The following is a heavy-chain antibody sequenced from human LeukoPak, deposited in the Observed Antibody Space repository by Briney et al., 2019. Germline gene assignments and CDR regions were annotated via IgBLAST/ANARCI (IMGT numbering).Heavy chain of an antibody. CDR1: GGSISSYY. D-gene: IGHD3-16*02. J-gene: IGHJ4*02. V-gene: IGHV4-4*07. CDR2: IYTSGST. CDR3: AATYYDYVWGSYRYTIDY. Sequence: SETLSLTCPVSGGSISSYYWSWIRQPAGKGLEWIGRIYTSGSTNYNPSLKSRVTMSVDTSKNQFSLKLSSVTAADTAVYYCAATYYDYVWGSYRYTIDYWGQGTLVTVSS.